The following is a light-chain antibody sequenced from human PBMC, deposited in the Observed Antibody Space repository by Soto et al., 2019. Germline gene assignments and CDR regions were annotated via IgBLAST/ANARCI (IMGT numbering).Light chain of an antibody. CDR1: SRDVGAYDY. CDR3: CSYADGSIYF. Sequence: QSVLTQPASLSGSPGQSITISCTGTSRDVGAYDYVSWYLQYPDKAPQLLIYYVDHRPSGVSSRFSGSKSGNTASLTISGLQAEDEGDYYCCSYADGSIYFFGTGTKVTVL. V-gene: IGLV2-14*03. CDR2: YVD. J-gene: IGLJ1*01.